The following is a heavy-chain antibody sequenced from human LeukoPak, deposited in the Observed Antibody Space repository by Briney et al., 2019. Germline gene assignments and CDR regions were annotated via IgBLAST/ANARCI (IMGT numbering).Heavy chain of an antibody. D-gene: IGHD2-2*01. V-gene: IGHV3-15*01. CDR1: GFSFIHAW. CDR2: IKSKTDGGTT. Sequence: GGSLRISCAASGFSFIHAWMSWVRQAPGKGLEWIGRIKSKTDGGTTEYAAPVRGRFIISRDDSKNMLYLQMNSLKSENTAMYYCVTGYCSNTTCYPDAFDVWDEGTMVTVSS. CDR3: VTGYCSNTTCYPDAFDV. J-gene: IGHJ3*01.